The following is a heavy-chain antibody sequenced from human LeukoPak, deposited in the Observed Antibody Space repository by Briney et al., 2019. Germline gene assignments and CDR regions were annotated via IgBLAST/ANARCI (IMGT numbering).Heavy chain of an antibody. D-gene: IGHD3-10*01. CDR2: ISYDGNNK. CDR1: GFTFSDYG. V-gene: IGHV3-30*18. J-gene: IGHJ6*02. Sequence: GGSLRLSCAASGFTFSDYGMHWVRQAPGKGLEWVADISYDGNNKYSAASVKGRFTVSRDNAKNTLSLQMNSLRTEDTAMYYCVKSYGSAHYYDSGLDVWGQGTTVTVSS. CDR3: VKSYGSAHYYDSGLDV.